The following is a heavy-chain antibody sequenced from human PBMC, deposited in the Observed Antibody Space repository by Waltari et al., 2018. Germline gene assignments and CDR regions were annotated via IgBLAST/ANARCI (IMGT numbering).Heavy chain of an antibody. CDR1: GYTFTDYY. D-gene: IGHD1-26*01. J-gene: IGHJ4*02. Sequence: EVQLVQSGAEVKKPGATVKISCKASGYTFTDYYMHWVQQAPGKGLEWMGRVDPEDGETIYAEKFQGRVTITADTSTDTAYMELSSLRSEDTAVYYCATVGPARVGATESFFDYWGQGTLVTVSS. CDR2: VDPEDGET. CDR3: ATVGPARVGATESFFDY. V-gene: IGHV1-69-2*01.